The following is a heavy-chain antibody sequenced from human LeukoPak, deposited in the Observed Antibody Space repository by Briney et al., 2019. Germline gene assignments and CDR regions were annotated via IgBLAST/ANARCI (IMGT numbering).Heavy chain of an antibody. CDR3: ARHSYGTFDY. J-gene: IGHJ4*02. Sequence: SETLSLTCTVAGDSINTKNYYWGWIRQPPGKGLEWIGSIYYSGNTYYNPSLKSRVTLSIDTSKNQFSLRLSSVTAADTAVYHCARHSYGTFDYWGQGTLVTVSS. D-gene: IGHD5-18*01. V-gene: IGHV4-39*01. CDR1: GDSINTKNYY. CDR2: IYYSGNT.